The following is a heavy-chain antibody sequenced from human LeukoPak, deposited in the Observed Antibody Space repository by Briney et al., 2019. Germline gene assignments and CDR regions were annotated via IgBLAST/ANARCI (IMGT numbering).Heavy chain of an antibody. CDR3: TTDPNIVVVPAATNDY. Sequence: GGSLRLSCAASGFTFSNAWMSWVRQAPGKGLEWVGRIKSKSDVGTTDYAAREKGRFTISREDSKNTLNLQMNSLTHEDTAVYYCTTDPNIVVVPAATNDYWGQGTLVTVSS. J-gene: IGHJ4*02. V-gene: IGHV3-15*01. D-gene: IGHD2-2*01. CDR2: IKSKSDVGTT. CDR1: GFTFSNAW.